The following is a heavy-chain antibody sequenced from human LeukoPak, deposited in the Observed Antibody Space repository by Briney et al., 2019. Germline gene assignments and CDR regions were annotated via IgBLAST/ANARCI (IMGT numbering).Heavy chain of an antibody. Sequence: SETLSLTCAVYGGSFSGYYWSWIRQPPGKGLEWIGEINHSGSTNYNPSLKSRVTISVDTSKNQFSLKLGSVTAADTAVYYCARRGSANWFDPWGQGTLVTVSS. CDR3: ARRGSANWFDP. V-gene: IGHV4-34*01. CDR2: INHSGST. J-gene: IGHJ5*02. D-gene: IGHD3-16*01. CDR1: GGSFSGYY.